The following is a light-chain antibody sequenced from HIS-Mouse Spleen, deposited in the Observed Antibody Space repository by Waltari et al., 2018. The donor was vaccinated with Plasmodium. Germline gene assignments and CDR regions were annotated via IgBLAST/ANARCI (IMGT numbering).Light chain of an antibody. CDR2: QDS. CDR3: QAWDSSTWV. V-gene: IGLV3-1*01. J-gene: IGLJ3*02. CDR1: KLGDKY. Sequence: SYELTQPPSVSVSPGQTASITCSGDKLGDKYAYWYQQKPGQSPVLVIYQDSKRPSGSPERFSGSNSGNTATLSISGTQAMDEADYYCQAWDSSTWVFGGGTKLTVL.